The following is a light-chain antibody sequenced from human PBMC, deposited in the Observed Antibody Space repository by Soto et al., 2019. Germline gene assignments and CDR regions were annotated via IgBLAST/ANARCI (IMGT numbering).Light chain of an antibody. CDR2: GAS. J-gene: IGKJ2*01. CDR3: QQYGSSPKT. CDR1: QSVSSSY. V-gene: IGKV3-20*01. Sequence: EIVLTQSPGTLSLSPGERATLSCRASQSVSSSYLAWYQQKPGQAPRLLIYGASSRATGIPDRFSGSVSGTDFTLTISRLEPEDCAVYYCQQYGSSPKTFGQGTKLEIK.